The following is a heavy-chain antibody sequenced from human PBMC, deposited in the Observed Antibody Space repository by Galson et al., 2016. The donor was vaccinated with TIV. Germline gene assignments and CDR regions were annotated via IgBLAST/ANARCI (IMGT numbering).Heavy chain of an antibody. J-gene: IGHJ4*02. V-gene: IGHV1-3*01. CDR1: GYTFTTYA. CDR3: ARGATSDWPFDF. Sequence: SVKVSCKASGYTFTTYAIHWVRQAPGHGLEWMGWINAGNGDTKYSQKFQGRVTIGRDTSASTAYMELSSLTSEDTAMYYCARGATSDWPFDFWGQGTLVTVSS. CDR2: INAGNGDT. D-gene: IGHD6-19*01.